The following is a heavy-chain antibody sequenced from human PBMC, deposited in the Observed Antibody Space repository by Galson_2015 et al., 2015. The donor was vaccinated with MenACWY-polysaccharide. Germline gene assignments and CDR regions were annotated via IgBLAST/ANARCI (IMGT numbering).Heavy chain of an antibody. CDR1: GFTLSSSA. CDR2: VSALGDIT. CDR3: AKRGPTSQKRPFDA. J-gene: IGHJ4*02. D-gene: IGHD3-10*01. Sequence: SLRLSCAASGFTLSSSAMSWVRQAPGKGLEWVSGVSALGDITFYADSVKGRFTISRDNSKNTLYLQMNSLRVEDTVMYYCAKRGPTSQKRPFDAWGQGTLVTVSS. V-gene: IGHV3-23*01.